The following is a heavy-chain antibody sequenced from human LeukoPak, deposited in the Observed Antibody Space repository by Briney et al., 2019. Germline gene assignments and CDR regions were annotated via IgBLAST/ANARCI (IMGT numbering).Heavy chain of an antibody. V-gene: IGHV1-8*01. D-gene: IGHD3-3*01. Sequence: ASVKVSCKASEYTFTSYDINWVRQATGQGLEWMGWMNPNSGNTGYAQKFQGRVTMTRNTSISTAYMELSSLRSEDTAVYYCARKKTYDFWSGYYLAGYYYYGMDVWGQGTTVTVSS. CDR2: MNPNSGNT. CDR3: ARKKTYDFWSGYYLAGYYYYGMDV. J-gene: IGHJ6*02. CDR1: EYTFTSYD.